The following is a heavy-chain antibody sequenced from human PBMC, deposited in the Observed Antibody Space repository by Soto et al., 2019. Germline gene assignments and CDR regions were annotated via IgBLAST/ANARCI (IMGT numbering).Heavy chain of an antibody. D-gene: IGHD2-8*01. CDR1: GYTFTTYD. J-gene: IGHJ6*02. Sequence: QVQLVQSGAEVKKPGASVKVSCKASGYTFTTYDISWVRQAPGQGLEWMGRISTYNGNTNYPQSLQGRLTMTTDTSTTTAYMEQRSLRSDDTAVYYCARDPYHVLMVNASNRYGMDVWGQGTTVTVSS. V-gene: IGHV1-18*01. CDR3: ARDPYHVLMVNASNRYGMDV. CDR2: ISTYNGNT.